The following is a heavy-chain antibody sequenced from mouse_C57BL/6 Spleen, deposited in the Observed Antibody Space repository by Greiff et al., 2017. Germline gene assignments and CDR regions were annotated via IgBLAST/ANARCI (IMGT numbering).Heavy chain of an antibody. CDR2: IDPSDSYT. Sequence: QVQLKQPGAELVKPGASVKLSCKASGYTFTSYWMQWVKQRPGQGLEWIGEIDPSDSYTKYNQKFKGKATLTVDTSSCTAYMQLSSLESEDYAVYYCAREEDYDGWDFDYWGQGTTLTVSS. J-gene: IGHJ2*01. V-gene: IGHV1-50*01. CDR1: GYTFTSYW. CDR3: AREEDYDGWDFDY. D-gene: IGHD2-4*01.